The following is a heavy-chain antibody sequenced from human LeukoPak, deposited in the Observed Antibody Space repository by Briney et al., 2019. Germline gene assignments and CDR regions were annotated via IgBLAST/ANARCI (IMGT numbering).Heavy chain of an antibody. CDR1: GYTFTNYY. J-gene: IGHJ4*02. CDR3: ARERNSGYYFFDY. CDR2: ITPSGGAT. D-gene: IGHD3-22*01. V-gene: IGHV1-46*03. Sequence: ASVKVSCKASGYTFTNYYIHWVRQAPGQGLEWMGKITPSGGATTYAQKFQGRVIVTRDTSRSTFYMELSSLRSEDTAVYYCARERNSGYYFFDYWGQGTLVTVSS.